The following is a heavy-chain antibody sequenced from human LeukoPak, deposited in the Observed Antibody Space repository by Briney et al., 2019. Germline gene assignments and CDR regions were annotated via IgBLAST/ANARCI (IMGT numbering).Heavy chain of an antibody. CDR3: ASSYYYYMDV. Sequence: SETLSLTCTVSGGSISSYYWSWIRQPAGKGLEWIGRIYTSGSTNYNPSLKSRVTISIDTSKNQFSLKLTSVTAADTAVYYCASSYYYYMDVWGKGTTVTVSS. V-gene: IGHV4-4*07. J-gene: IGHJ6*03. CDR1: GGSISSYY. CDR2: IYTSGST.